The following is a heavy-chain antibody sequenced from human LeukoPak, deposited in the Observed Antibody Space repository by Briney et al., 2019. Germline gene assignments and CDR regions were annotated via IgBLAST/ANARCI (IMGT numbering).Heavy chain of an antibody. CDR2: INPDGSGT. CDR3: ARLFGGVTTFDY. CDR1: GSSFSPYW. D-gene: IGHD4-17*01. J-gene: IGHJ4*02. Sequence: PGGSLRLSCAASGSSFSPYWMSWVRQGPGKGLDWVASINPDGSGTSYVDSVKGRFTISRDNAQNSLYLQMNSLSAEDTAVYYCARLFGGVTTFDYWGQGTLVTVSS. V-gene: IGHV3-7*01.